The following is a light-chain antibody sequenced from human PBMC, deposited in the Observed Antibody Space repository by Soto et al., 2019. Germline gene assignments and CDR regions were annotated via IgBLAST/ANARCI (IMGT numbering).Light chain of an antibody. V-gene: IGKV3-20*01. CDR2: GAS. CDR1: QSVTSSY. Sequence: EIVLTQSPGTLSLSPGERATLSCRASQSVTSSYLAWYQQKPGQAPRLLIYGASSWATGIPDRFSGSVSGTDFTLTISRLEPEDFAVYYCHHYGSSPFTFGGGTKVEIK. J-gene: IGKJ4*01. CDR3: HHYGSSPFT.